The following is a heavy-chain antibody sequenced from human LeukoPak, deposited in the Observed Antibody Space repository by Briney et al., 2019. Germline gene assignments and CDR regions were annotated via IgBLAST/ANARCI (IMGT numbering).Heavy chain of an antibody. Sequence: SETLSLTCTVSGGSISSYYWSWIRQPPGKGLEWIGYVYYSGSTNYNPSLKSRVTMSVDTSKSQFSLNLSSVTAADTAVYYCARLAIGSGYYNWYFDIWGRGTLVTVSS. J-gene: IGHJ2*01. V-gene: IGHV4-59*08. CDR3: ARLAIGSGYYNWYFDI. CDR2: VYYSGST. D-gene: IGHD3-3*01. CDR1: GGSISSYY.